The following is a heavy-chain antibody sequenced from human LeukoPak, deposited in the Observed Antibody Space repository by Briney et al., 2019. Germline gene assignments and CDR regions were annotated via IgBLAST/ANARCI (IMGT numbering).Heavy chain of an antibody. CDR1: GFTFSSFW. D-gene: IGHD3-22*01. Sequence: PGGSLRLSCAASGFTFSSFWMSWVRQAPGKGLEWVANIKQDGSETYYVDSVKGRFTISRDNAKNSLYLQMNSLRAEDTAWYYCAKKTYYYDTSNLGWFDPWGQGTLVTVSS. CDR2: IKQDGSET. V-gene: IGHV3-7*05. CDR3: AKKTYYYDTSNLGWFDP. J-gene: IGHJ5*02.